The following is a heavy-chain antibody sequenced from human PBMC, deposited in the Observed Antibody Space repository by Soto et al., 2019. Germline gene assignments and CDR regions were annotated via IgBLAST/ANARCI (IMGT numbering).Heavy chain of an antibody. D-gene: IGHD4-17*01. CDR1: GGSISSGGYY. CDR3: ARKATVTTCFDY. J-gene: IGHJ4*02. CDR2: IYYSGST. V-gene: IGHV4-31*03. Sequence: QVQLQESGPGLVKPSQTLSLTCPVSGGSISSGGYYWSWTRQHPGKGLEWIGYIYYSGSTYYNPSLKSRVTISVDTSKNQFSLKLSSVTAADTAVYYCARKATVTTCFDYWGQGTLVTVSS.